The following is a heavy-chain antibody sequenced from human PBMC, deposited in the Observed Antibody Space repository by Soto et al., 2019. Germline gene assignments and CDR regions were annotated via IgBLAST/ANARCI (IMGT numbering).Heavy chain of an antibody. Sequence: GGSLRLSYAASGFTFSSYAMSWVRQAPGKGLEWVAFISYDGGNKYYADSVKGRFTISRDNSKNTLYLQMNSLRAEDTAVYYCAKDSGGSGWPMYYFDYWGQGTLVTVSS. J-gene: IGHJ4*02. CDR2: ISYDGGNK. CDR3: AKDSGGSGWPMYYFDY. D-gene: IGHD6-19*01. V-gene: IGHV3-30*18. CDR1: GFTFSSYA.